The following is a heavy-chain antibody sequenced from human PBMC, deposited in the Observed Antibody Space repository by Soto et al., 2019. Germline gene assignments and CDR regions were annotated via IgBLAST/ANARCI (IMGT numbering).Heavy chain of an antibody. Sequence: EVQLVESGGGLVQPGRSLRLSCAASGFTFDDYAMHWVRQAPGKGLEWVSGISWNSGSIGYADSVKGRFTISRDNAKNSLYLQMNSLRAEDTALYYCAKDGPAGYYYYYYMDVWGKGTTVTVSS. V-gene: IGHV3-9*01. CDR3: AKDGPAGYYYYYYMDV. J-gene: IGHJ6*03. D-gene: IGHD6-25*01. CDR2: ISWNSGSI. CDR1: GFTFDDYA.